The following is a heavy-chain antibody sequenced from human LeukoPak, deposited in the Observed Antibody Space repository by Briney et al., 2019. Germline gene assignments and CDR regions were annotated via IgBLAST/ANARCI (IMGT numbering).Heavy chain of an antibody. D-gene: IGHD3-3*01. V-gene: IGHV4-59*01. J-gene: IGHJ4*02. CDR3: ARGSYIISSGYYRPFDN. Sequence: SETLSLTCTVSGGSISSYYWSWIRQPPGKGLGWIGYIYYSGSTNYNPSLKSRVTISVDTSKNQFSLKLSSVTAADTATYFCARGSYIISSGYYRPFDNWGQGIRVIVSS. CDR2: IYYSGST. CDR1: GGSISSYY.